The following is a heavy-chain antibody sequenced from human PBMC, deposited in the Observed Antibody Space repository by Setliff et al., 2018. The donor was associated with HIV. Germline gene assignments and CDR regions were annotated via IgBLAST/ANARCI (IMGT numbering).Heavy chain of an antibody. V-gene: IGHV5-51*01. CDR3: ASGRKKNYDLFTGYYRILGVDFDY. CDR1: GYVFTSHW. J-gene: IGHJ4*02. D-gene: IGHD3-9*01. Sequence: PGESLKISCQGSGYVFTSHWIGWVRQQAGKGLEWMGIIYPGDSDARYGPSFQGQVTISADKSISTAYLQWSSLKASDTAMYYCASGRKKNYDLFTGYYRILGVDFDYWGQGTLVTVSS. CDR2: IYPGDSDA.